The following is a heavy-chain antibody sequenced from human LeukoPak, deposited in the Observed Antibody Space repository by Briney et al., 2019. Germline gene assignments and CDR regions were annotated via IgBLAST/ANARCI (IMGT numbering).Heavy chain of an antibody. CDR2: IYSGGST. V-gene: IGHV3-53*01. CDR1: GFTVSSNY. CDR3: ARGSAGVLRYFDWLFTFDY. D-gene: IGHD3-9*01. J-gene: IGHJ4*02. Sequence: GGSLRLSCAASGFTVSSNYMSWVRQAPGKGLEWVSVIYSGGSTYYADSVKGRFTISRDNSKNTLYLQMNSLRAEDTAVYYCARGSAGVLRYFDWLFTFDYWGQGTLVTVSS.